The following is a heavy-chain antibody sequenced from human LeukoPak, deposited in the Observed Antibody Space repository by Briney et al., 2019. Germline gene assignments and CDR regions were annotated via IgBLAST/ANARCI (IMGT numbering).Heavy chain of an antibody. CDR3: ARGYEEYSAHDV. CDR2: INPNSGGT. D-gene: IGHD3-10*01. CDR1: GYTFTGYY. Sequence: ASVKVSCKASGYTFTGYYMHWVRQAPGQGLEWMGWINPNSGGTNYAQKFQGRVTMTRDTSISTAYMELSRLRSDDTAVYFCARGYEEYSAHDVWGQGILVTVSS. J-gene: IGHJ4*02. V-gene: IGHV1-2*02.